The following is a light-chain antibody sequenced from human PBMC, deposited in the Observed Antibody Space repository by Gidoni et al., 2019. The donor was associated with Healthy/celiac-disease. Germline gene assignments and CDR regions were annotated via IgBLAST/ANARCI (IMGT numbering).Light chain of an antibody. Sequence: EIVLTQSPGTLSLSPGARATLSCRASQSVSSSYLAWYQQKPGQAPRLLIYGASSRATGIPDRFSGSGSGTDFTLTISRLEPEDFAVYYSQQYGSSPRTFGQXTKVEIK. V-gene: IGKV3-20*01. CDR2: GAS. CDR3: QQYGSSPRT. J-gene: IGKJ1*01. CDR1: QSVSSSY.